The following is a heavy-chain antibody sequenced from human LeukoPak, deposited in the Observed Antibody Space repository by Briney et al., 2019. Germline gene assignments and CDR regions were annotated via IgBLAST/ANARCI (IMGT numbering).Heavy chain of an antibody. CDR3: ARDGRGGYLDY. J-gene: IGHJ4*02. Sequence: GGSLRLSCAASGFTLSTYWMHWVRQGTGKGLVWVSRINPDGTITSYADSVKGRFTISRDNAKNSLYLQMNSLRAEDTAVYYCARDGRGGYLDYWGQGTLVTVSS. CDR1: GFTLSTYW. V-gene: IGHV3-74*01. CDR2: INPDGTIT. D-gene: IGHD3-16*01.